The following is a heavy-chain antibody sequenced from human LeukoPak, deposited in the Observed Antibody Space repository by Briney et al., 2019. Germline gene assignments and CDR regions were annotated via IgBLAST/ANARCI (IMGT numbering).Heavy chain of an antibody. V-gene: IGHV1-46*01. CDR3: ARGLTADTPPRYYYDGMDV. CDR2: INPSSGST. CDR1: GHTFSSYY. Sequence: ASAKVSCKASGHTFSSYYMYWVRQAPGQGLEWMATINPSSGSTAYAQKFQGRVTMTRDTSTNTVYMDLSSLRSEDTAVYYCARGLTADTPPRYYYDGMDVWGQGTTVTVSS. J-gene: IGHJ6*02. D-gene: IGHD2-15*01.